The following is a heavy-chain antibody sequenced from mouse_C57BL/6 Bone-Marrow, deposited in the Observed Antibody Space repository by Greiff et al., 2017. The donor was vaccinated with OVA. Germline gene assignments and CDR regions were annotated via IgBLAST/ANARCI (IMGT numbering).Heavy chain of an antibody. D-gene: IGHD6-5*01. CDR3: ARVVYDYAMDY. Sequence: EVQVVESGGGLVQSGRSLRLSCATSGFTFSDFYMEWVRQAPGKGLEWIAASRNKANDYTTEYSASVKGRFIVSRDTSQSILYLQMNALRAEDTAIYYCARVVYDYAMDYWGQGTSVTVSS. J-gene: IGHJ4*01. V-gene: IGHV7-1*01. CDR1: GFTFSDFY. CDR2: SRNKANDYTT.